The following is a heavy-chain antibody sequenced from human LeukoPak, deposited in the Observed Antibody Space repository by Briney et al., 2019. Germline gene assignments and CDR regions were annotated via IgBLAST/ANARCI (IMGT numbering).Heavy chain of an antibody. Sequence: SETLSLTCTVSGGSISSYYWSWIRQPPGKGLEWIGYTYYSGSTNYNPSLKSRVTISVDTSKNQFSLKLSSATAADTAVYYCARHAKTYYDFWSGLGFDYWGQGTLVTVSS. CDR2: TYYSGST. D-gene: IGHD3-3*01. J-gene: IGHJ4*02. V-gene: IGHV4-59*08. CDR1: GGSISSYY. CDR3: ARHAKTYYDFWSGLGFDY.